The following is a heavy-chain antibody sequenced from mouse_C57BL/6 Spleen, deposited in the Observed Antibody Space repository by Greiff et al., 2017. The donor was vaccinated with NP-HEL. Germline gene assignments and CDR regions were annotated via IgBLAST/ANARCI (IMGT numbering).Heavy chain of an antibody. Sequence: QIQLQQSGPELVKPGASVKISCKASGYAFSSSWMNWVKQRPGKGLEWIGRIYPGDGDTNYNGKFKGKATLTADKSSSTAYMQLSSLTSEDSAVYFCARETYYGSRPAMDYWGQGTSVTVSS. CDR2: IYPGDGDT. CDR1: GYAFSSSW. J-gene: IGHJ4*01. V-gene: IGHV1-82*01. CDR3: ARETYYGSRPAMDY. D-gene: IGHD1-1*01.